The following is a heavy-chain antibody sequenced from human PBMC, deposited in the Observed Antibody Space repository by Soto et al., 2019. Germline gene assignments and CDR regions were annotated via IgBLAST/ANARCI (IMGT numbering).Heavy chain of an antibody. CDR2: ISAYNGNT. V-gene: IGHV1-18*01. CDR1: GYSFTSYG. Sequence: QVHLVQSGAEVKEPGASVKVSCKASGYSFTSYGLNWVRQAPGQGLEWMGWISAYNGNTNYAQSLQGRVTMTTDTHTGTDYKALRSLGADDTAVYYCAIYGSSGYYLDSWGQGTLVTVSS. D-gene: IGHD3-22*01. J-gene: IGHJ4*02. CDR3: AIYGSSGYYLDS.